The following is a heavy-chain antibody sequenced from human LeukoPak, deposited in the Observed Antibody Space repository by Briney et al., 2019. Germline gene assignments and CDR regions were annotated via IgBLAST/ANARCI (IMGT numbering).Heavy chain of an antibody. Sequence: SLKVSCKASVGTFSSYSISWVRQAPGEGLEWVGGIIPIFGTANYAQKFQGRVTITADESTSTAYMELSSMRSEETAVYCCARDEACSSTSCYGGGYFDYWGQGTLVTVSS. D-gene: IGHD2-2*01. V-gene: IGHV1-69*13. J-gene: IGHJ4*02. CDR3: ARDEACSSTSCYGGGYFDY. CDR2: IIPIFGTA. CDR1: VGTFSSYS.